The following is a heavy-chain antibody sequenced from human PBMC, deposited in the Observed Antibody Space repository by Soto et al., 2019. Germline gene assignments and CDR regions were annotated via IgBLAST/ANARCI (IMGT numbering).Heavy chain of an antibody. CDR3: AREYESYSGLDY. CDR1: GFTFSASA. CDR2: ISYDGTNK. Sequence: GGSLRLSCAASGFTFSASAMHWVRQAPGKGLEWVAIISYDGTNKNYADYVKGRYTISRDNSKNTLYLQMNSLRAEDTAVYYCAREYESYSGLDYWGQGTLVTVSS. D-gene: IGHD2-21*01. V-gene: IGHV3-30-3*01. J-gene: IGHJ4*02.